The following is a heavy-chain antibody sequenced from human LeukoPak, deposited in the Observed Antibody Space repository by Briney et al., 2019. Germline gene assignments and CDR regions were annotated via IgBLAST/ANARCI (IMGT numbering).Heavy chain of an antibody. CDR2: IIPILDTA. J-gene: IGHJ5*02. CDR1: GGTFSNYA. V-gene: IGHV1-69*01. CDR3: ARSPPPPTTVITPGSFNNWFDP. Sequence: ASVKVSCKASGGTFSNYAISWVRQAPGQGLEWMGGIIPILDTANYAQKFQGRVTITADESTSTAYMELSSLRSEDTAVYYCARSPPPPTTVITPGSFNNWFDPWGRGTLVTVSS. D-gene: IGHD4-23*01.